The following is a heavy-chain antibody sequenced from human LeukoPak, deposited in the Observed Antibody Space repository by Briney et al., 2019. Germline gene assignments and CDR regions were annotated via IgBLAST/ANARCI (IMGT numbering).Heavy chain of an antibody. CDR1: GFTFSSYA. J-gene: IGHJ6*02. V-gene: IGHV3-48*02. CDR2: ISSRSSTI. Sequence: GGSLRLSCAASGFTFSSYAMTWVRQAPGKGLEWVSYISSRSSTIYYADSVKGLFTISRDNAKNSLYLQMNSLRDEDTALYYCARDYLYGMDVWGQGTTVTVSS. CDR3: ARDYLYGMDV.